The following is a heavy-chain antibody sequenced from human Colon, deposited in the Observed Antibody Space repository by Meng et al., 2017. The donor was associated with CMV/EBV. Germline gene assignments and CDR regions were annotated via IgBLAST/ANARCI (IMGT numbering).Heavy chain of an antibody. Sequence: CTVPDGSVSSSSFYWAGIRHPPGKGLEWIGNIYHSGVTYYTPSLKSRVTMSLDSSKNQVFLKLNSVTAADTAIYFCARNIVVGGRFDPWGQGTLVTVSS. CDR1: DGSVSSSSFY. V-gene: IGHV4-39*07. D-gene: IGHD2-2*01. CDR3: ARNIVVGGRFDP. J-gene: IGHJ5*02. CDR2: IYHSGVT.